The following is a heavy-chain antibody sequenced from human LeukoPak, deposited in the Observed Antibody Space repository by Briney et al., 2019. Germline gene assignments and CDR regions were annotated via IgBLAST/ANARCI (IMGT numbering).Heavy chain of an antibody. Sequence: EASVKVSCKASGYTFTSYGISWVRQAPGKGLEWMGGFDPEDGETIYAQKFQGRVTMTEDTSTDTAYMELSSLRSEDTAVYYCATDYGDLRLDYWGQGTLVTVSS. J-gene: IGHJ4*02. V-gene: IGHV1-24*01. CDR2: FDPEDGET. CDR3: ATDYGDLRLDY. CDR1: GYTFTSYG. D-gene: IGHD4-17*01.